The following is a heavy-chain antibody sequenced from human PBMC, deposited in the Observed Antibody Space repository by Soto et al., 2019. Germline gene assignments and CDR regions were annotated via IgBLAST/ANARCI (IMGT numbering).Heavy chain of an antibody. J-gene: IGHJ4*02. Sequence: ESGPTLVNPTQTLTLTCTFSGFSLSTSGVGVGWIRQPPGKALEWLALIYWNDDKRYSPSLKSRLTITKDTSKNQVVLTMTNMDPVDTATFFCAHIRPSSRWDIFDSWGLGTLVTVSS. V-gene: IGHV2-5*01. CDR3: AHIRPSSRWDIFDS. CDR2: IYWNDDK. CDR1: GFSLSTSGVG. D-gene: IGHD6-13*01.